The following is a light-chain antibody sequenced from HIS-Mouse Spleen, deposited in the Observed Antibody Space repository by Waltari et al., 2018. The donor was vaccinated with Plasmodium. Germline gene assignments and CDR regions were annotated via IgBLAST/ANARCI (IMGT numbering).Light chain of an antibody. Sequence: SYELTQPPSVSVSPGQTASITCSGDKLGDKYACWYQQKPGQSPVLVMYQDSKRPSGSPCGFAGSNSGNTATLTISGIQAMDEADYYCQAWDSSTVVFGGGTKLTVL. CDR3: QAWDSSTVV. CDR1: KLGDKY. V-gene: IGLV3-1*01. J-gene: IGLJ2*01. CDR2: QDS.